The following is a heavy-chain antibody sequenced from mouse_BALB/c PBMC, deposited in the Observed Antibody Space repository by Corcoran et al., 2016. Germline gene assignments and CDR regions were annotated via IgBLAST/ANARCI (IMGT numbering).Heavy chain of an antibody. CDR1: GYTFTNYG. CDR3: ARGSHYYGSAFDY. V-gene: IGHV9-3-1*01. CDR2: INTYTGEP. Sequence: QIQLVQSGPELKKPGETVKISCKASGYTFTNYGMNWVKQAPGKGLKWMGWINTYTGEPTYADDFKGRFAFSLETSASTAYLQINNLKNEDTATYFCARGSHYYGSAFDYWGQGTTLTVSS. J-gene: IGHJ2*01. D-gene: IGHD1-1*01.